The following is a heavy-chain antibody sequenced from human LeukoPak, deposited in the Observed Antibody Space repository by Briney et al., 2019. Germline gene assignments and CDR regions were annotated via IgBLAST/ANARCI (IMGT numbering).Heavy chain of an antibody. V-gene: IGHV3-23*01. CDR1: GVTFSNHG. Sequence: GGSLRLSCAASGVTFSNHGMSWVRQAPGKGLEWVSAISGSGGSTYYADSVKGRFTISRDNSKNTLYLQMNSLRAEDTAVYYCAKDHFWGLDYWGQGTLVTVSS. D-gene: IGHD7-27*01. CDR3: AKDHFWGLDY. CDR2: ISGSGGST. J-gene: IGHJ4*02.